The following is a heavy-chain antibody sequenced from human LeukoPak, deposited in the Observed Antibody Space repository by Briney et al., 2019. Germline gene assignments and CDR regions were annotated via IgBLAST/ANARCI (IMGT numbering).Heavy chain of an antibody. CDR1: GYTFTSYS. J-gene: IGHJ4*02. D-gene: IGHD2-8*01. Sequence: ASVKVSCKASGYTFTSYSMHWVRQAPGQGLEWMGIINPNGGSTNYAQKFQGRVTMTRDTSTSTVYMELSSLRSEDTAVYYCAKDMGYDKYYFDYWGQGTLVTVSS. CDR2: INPNGGST. V-gene: IGHV1-46*01. CDR3: AKDMGYDKYYFDY.